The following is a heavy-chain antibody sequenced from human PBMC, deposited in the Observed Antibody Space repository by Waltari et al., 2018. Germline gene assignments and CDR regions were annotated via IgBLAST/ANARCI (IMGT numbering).Heavy chain of an antibody. CDR2: TSSNGANK. CDR3: ARTTRTGSTFFLGPLDP. Sequence: QVQLVESGGGVVQPGKSLRLSCAASGFTFSNYAMYWVRQAPGKGLEWVAVTSSNGANKYCAASVTVRFIISRDNSENTLHLQMNSLSTEDTAVYYCARTTRTGSTFFLGPLDPWGQGTLVTVSS. J-gene: IGHJ5*02. D-gene: IGHD1-7*01. V-gene: IGHV3-30-3*01. CDR1: GFTFSNYA.